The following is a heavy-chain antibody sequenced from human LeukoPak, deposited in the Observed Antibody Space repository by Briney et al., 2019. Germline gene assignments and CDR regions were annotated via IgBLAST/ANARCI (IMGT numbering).Heavy chain of an antibody. V-gene: IGHV3-23*01. J-gene: IGHJ4*02. Sequence: GGSLRLSCAASGFTFSSYAMSWVRQAPGKGLEWVSAISGSGGSTYYADSVKGRFTISRDNSKNTLYLQMNSLRAEDTAVYYCARALIVVVITTHFDYWGQGTLVTVSS. CDR2: ISGSGGST. CDR3: ARALIVVVITTHFDY. D-gene: IGHD3-22*01. CDR1: GFTFSSYA.